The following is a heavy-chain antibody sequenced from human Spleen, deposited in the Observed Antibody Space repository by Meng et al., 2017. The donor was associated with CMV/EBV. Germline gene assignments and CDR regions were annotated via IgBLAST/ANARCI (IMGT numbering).Heavy chain of an antibody. J-gene: IGHJ4*02. CDR3: TKPLDYGGHEY. CDR2: IRSKISSYAT. Sequence: AASGFIFSGSPIYWVRQASGRGLEWVGRIRSKISSYATQYAPSVRGRFSISRDESKSTTYLQMNNLKVEDSAVYYCTKPLDYGGHEYWGQGTLVTVSS. D-gene: IGHD4/OR15-4a*01. CDR1: GFIFSGSP. V-gene: IGHV3-73*01.